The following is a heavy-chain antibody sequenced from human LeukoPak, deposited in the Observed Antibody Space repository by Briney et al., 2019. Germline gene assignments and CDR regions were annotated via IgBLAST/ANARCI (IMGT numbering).Heavy chain of an antibody. D-gene: IGHD3-22*01. V-gene: IGHV3-30*02. CDR3: AKDHRLYYYDSSGYWDV. CDR2: IRYDGSNK. Sequence: GGSLRLSCAASGFTFSSYGMHWVRQAPGKGLEWVAFIRYDGSNKYYADSVKGRFTISRDNSKNTLYLQMNSLRAEDTAVYYCAKDHRLYYYDSSGYWDVWGKGTTVTISS. J-gene: IGHJ6*04. CDR1: GFTFSSYG.